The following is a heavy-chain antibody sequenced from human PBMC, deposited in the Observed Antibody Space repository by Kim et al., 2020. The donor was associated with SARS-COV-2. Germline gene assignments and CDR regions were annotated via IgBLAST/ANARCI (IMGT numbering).Heavy chain of an antibody. V-gene: IGHV3-49*03. Sequence: GGSLRLSCTTSGFTFGDCAMSWFRQAPGKGLEWISFIRSKVYGATTEYAASVKGRFTISRDDSKSIAYLEMNSLKTEDTAVYFCTRGPMTGNAFDIWGQGTMVTVSS. CDR2: IRSKVYGATT. D-gene: IGHD3-9*01. CDR1: GFTFGDCA. J-gene: IGHJ3*02. CDR3: TRGPMTGNAFDI.